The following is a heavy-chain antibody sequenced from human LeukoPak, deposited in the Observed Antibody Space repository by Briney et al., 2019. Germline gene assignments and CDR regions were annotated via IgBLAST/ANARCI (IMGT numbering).Heavy chain of an antibody. D-gene: IGHD6-13*01. CDR2: ISPNSGCT. J-gene: IGHJ4*02. CDR1: GYTVTGYY. V-gene: IGHV1-2*04. Sequence: ASVKVSCKASGYTVTGYYMHWVRQAPGQGLEWMGWISPNSGCTDYAQKFQGWITMTRETAISTAYMELSRLRSDDTAVYYCARDRGYSSSWYGMYYFDYWGQGTLVTVSS. CDR3: ARDRGYSSSWYGMYYFDY.